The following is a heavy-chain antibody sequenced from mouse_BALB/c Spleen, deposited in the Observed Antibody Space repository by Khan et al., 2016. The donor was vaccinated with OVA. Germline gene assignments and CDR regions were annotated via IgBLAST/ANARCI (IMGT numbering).Heavy chain of an antibody. D-gene: IGHD4-1*01. CDR3: ARDWDYAMDY. CDR2: ISYSGST. V-gene: IGHV3-2*02. J-gene: IGHJ4*01. CDR1: AYSITSDYA. Sequence: VQLQESGPGLVKPSQSLSLTCTVTAYSITSDYAWNWLRQFPGNKLEWMGYISYSGSTSYNPSLKSRISITRDTSKNQFFLQLNSVTTEDTATYYCARDWDYAMDYWGQGTSVTVSS.